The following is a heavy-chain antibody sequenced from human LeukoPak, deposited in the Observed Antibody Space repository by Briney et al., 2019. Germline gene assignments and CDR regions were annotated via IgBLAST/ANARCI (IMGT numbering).Heavy chain of an antibody. D-gene: IGHD6-19*01. CDR3: ARAAVAAIGAFDI. CDR1: GGSFSGYY. Sequence: SETLSLTCAVYGGSFSGYYWSWIRQPPGKGLEWIGEINHSGSTNYNPSLKSRVTISVDTSKNQFSLKLSSVTAADTAVYYCARAAVAAIGAFDIWGQGTMVTVSS. CDR2: INHSGST. J-gene: IGHJ3*02. V-gene: IGHV4-34*01.